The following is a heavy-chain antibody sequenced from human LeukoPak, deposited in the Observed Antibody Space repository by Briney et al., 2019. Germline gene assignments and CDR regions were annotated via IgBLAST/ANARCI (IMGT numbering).Heavy chain of an antibody. Sequence: TGGSLRLSCEASGFTFSRYWMNWVRQAPGKGLEWVANIKQDGSQKYYVDSVKGRFTISRDNAKNSLYLQMNSLRAEDTAVYYCARDVSGTGGKDYWGQGTLVTVSS. CDR3: ARDVSGTGGKDY. D-gene: IGHD1-1*01. CDR1: GFTFSRYW. V-gene: IGHV3-7*01. J-gene: IGHJ4*02. CDR2: IKQDGSQK.